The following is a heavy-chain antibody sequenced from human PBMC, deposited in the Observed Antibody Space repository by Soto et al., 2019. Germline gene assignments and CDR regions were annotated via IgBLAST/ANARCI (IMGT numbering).Heavy chain of an antibody. D-gene: IGHD1-26*01. V-gene: IGHV1-18*01. Sequence: QVQLVQSGAEVKKPGPSVKDSCKASGYNFTSYGISWVRQAPGQGLEWMGWISAYNCNTNFAQKLKGRATMTTDTSTSTAYMELRSLRSDDTAVYYCARDQGVSYYYWGQGTRVTVSS. CDR1: GYNFTSYG. CDR3: ARDQGVSYYY. J-gene: IGHJ4*02. CDR2: ISAYNCNT.